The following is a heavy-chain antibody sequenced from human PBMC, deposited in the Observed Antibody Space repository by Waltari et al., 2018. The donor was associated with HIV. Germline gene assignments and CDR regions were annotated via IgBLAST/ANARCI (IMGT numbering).Heavy chain of an antibody. D-gene: IGHD7-27*01. J-gene: IGHJ4*02. CDR3: ARDGGLGILYFDY. CDR1: GFTFSSYW. V-gene: IGHV3-7*03. CDR2: IKQDGSEK. Sequence: EVQLVESGGGLFQPGGSLRLSCAASGFTFSSYWMSWVRQAPGKGLEWVANIKQDGSEKYYVDSVKGRFTISRDNAKNSLYLQMNSLRAEDTAVYYCARDGGLGILYFDYWGQGTLVTVSS.